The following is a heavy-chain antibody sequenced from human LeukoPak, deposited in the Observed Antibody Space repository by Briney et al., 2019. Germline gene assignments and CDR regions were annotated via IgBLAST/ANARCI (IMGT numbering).Heavy chain of an antibody. V-gene: IGHV3-23*01. CDR1: GLTFSSYG. J-gene: IGHJ4*02. CDR3: AKGSPGSWYYFDY. D-gene: IGHD6-13*01. CDR2: FSRSGPDT. Sequence: GGSLRLSCEASGLTFSSYGMSWVRQAPGKGPEWVSTFSRSGPDTYYADSVKGRFTIFRDNSKNTLYLQMNSLRAEDTAVYYCAKGSPGSWYYFDYWGQGTLVTVSS.